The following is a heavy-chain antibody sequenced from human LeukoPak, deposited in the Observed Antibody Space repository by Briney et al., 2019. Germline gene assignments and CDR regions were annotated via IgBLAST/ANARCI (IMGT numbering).Heavy chain of an antibody. CDR2: IYYSGST. Sequence: PSETLSLTCTVSGGSISSSSYYWGWIRQPPGKGLERIGSIYYSGSTYYNPSLKSRVTISVDTSKNQFSLKLSSVTAADTAVYYCARPGKDSSGWHRAGGFDYWGQGTLVTVSS. V-gene: IGHV4-39*01. CDR3: ARPGKDSSGWHRAGGFDY. J-gene: IGHJ4*02. D-gene: IGHD6-19*01. CDR1: GGSISSSSYY.